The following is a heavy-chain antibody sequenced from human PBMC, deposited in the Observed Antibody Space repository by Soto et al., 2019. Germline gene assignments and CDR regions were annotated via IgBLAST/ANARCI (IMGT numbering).Heavy chain of an antibody. V-gene: IGHV3-11*01. CDR3: ARDLPNYDILTGPPPVDY. D-gene: IGHD3-9*01. CDR2: ISSSGSTI. CDR1: GFTFSDYY. J-gene: IGHJ4*02. Sequence: QVQLVESGGGLVKPGGSLRLSCAASGFTFSDYYMSWIRQAPGKGLEWVSYISSSGSTIYYADSVKGRFTISRDNAKNSVYLQMNSLRAEDTAVYYCARDLPNYDILTGPPPVDYWGQGTLVTVSS.